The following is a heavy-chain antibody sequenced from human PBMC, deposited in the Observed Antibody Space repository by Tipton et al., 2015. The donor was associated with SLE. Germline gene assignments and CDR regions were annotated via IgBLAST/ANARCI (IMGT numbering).Heavy chain of an antibody. CDR2: INREGSDT. CDR3: GRGGPPNAIDI. V-gene: IGHV3-74*01. CDR1: GFTFSSYW. J-gene: IGHJ3*02. Sequence: SLRLSCEASGFTFSSYWMHWVRQGPGKGLVWVSGINREGSDTRYGDSAKGRFTISRDNAKNTLYLQMHCLRVDDSAVYYCGRGGPPNAIDIWGRGTTVSVSS.